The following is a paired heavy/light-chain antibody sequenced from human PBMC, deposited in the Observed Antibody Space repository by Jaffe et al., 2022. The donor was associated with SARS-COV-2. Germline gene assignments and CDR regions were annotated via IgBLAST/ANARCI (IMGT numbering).Heavy chain of an antibody. D-gene: IGHD2-15*01. Sequence: QVQLVQSGAEVKKPGASVKVSCKASGYTFTTYDINWVRQATGQGLEWMGWMDPSSGNTGYAQKFQGRVTMTRNTSISTAYMELSSLRSEDTAVYYCASGHCSGGGCYSFDYWGQGTLVTVSS. CDR1: GYTFTTYD. V-gene: IGHV1-8*01. CDR2: MDPSSGNT. CDR3: ASGHCSGGGCYSFDY. J-gene: IGHJ4*02.
Light chain of an antibody. J-gene: IGLJ2*01. CDR1: KLGDKY. V-gene: IGLV3-1*01. Sequence: SYELTQPPSVSVSPGQTASITCSGDKLGDKYACWYQQKPGQSPVLVIYQDSKRPSGIPERFSGSNSGNTATLTISGTQAMDEADYYCQAWDSSTARVVFGGGTKLTVL. CDR3: QAWDSSTARVV. CDR2: QDS.